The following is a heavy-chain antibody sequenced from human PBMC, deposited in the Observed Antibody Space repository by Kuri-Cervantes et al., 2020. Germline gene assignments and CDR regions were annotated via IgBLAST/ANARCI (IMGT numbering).Heavy chain of an antibody. V-gene: IGHV3-48*02. CDR2: ISSSSSAM. CDR1: GFTFSSYW. J-gene: IGHJ4*02. CDR3: ARDLDWAFDY. D-gene: IGHD3-3*01. Sequence: GESLKISCAASGFTFSSYWMSWVRQAPGKGLEYVSYISSSSSAMFYGDSVKGRFTISRDNAKNSLFLQMNSLRDEDTAVYYCARDLDWAFDYWGQGTLVTVSS.